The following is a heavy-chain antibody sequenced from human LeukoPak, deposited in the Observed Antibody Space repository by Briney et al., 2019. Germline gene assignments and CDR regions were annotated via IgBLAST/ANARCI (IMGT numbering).Heavy chain of an antibody. CDR2: ISSSSSYI. CDR1: GFTFSSYS. J-gene: IGHJ4*02. CDR3: ARKGLGGELGGFDS. V-gene: IGHV3-21*04. D-gene: IGHD1-26*01. Sequence: GGSLRLSCAASGFTFSSYSMNWVRQAPGKGLEWVSYISSSSSYIYYADSVKGRFTISRDNAKNSLYLQMNSLRVDDTALYHCARKGLGGELGGFDSWGQGTLVTVSS.